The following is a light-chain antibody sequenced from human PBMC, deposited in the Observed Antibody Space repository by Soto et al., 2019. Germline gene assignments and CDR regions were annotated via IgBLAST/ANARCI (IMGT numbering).Light chain of an antibody. Sequence: QSVLTQPPSVSGAPGQRVTISCTGSSSNIGAGYDVHWYQQLPGTAPKLLIYGNSKRPSGVPDRFSGSKSGTSASLAITGLQAEDEADYYCQSYDSSLSVFYVFGTGTKVTV. CDR2: GNS. CDR1: SSNIGAGYD. J-gene: IGLJ1*01. V-gene: IGLV1-40*01. CDR3: QSYDSSLSVFYV.